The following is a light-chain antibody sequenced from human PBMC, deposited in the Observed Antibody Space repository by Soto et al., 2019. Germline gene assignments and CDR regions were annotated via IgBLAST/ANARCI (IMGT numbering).Light chain of an antibody. Sequence: DIQMTQSPSSLSASVGDRVTITCRASQSISSYLNWYQQKPGKAPKLLIYAASSLQSGVPSRFSGSGSGTDFTLTISSLQPEDFATYYCQKSDSTPSFGGGTKVDIK. V-gene: IGKV1-39*01. CDR2: AAS. CDR3: QKSDSTPS. CDR1: QSISSY. J-gene: IGKJ4*01.